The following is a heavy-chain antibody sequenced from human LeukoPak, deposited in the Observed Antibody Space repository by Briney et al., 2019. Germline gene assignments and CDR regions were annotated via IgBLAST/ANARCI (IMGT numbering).Heavy chain of an antibody. CDR2: IRYDGSNK. CDR3: AAKDILTGLPLDY. D-gene: IGHD3-9*01. J-gene: IGHJ4*02. V-gene: IGHV3-30*02. Sequence: PGGSLRLSCAASGFTFSSYWMSWVRQAPGKGLEWVAFIRYDGSNKYYADSVKGRFTISRDNSKNTLYLQMNSLRAEDTAVYYCAAKDILTGLPLDYWGQGTLVTVSS. CDR1: GFTFSSYW.